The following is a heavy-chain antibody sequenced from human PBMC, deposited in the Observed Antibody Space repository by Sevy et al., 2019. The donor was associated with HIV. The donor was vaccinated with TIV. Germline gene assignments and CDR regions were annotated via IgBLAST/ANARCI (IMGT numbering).Heavy chain of an antibody. Sequence: GGSLRLSCAASGFTLSPYSMEWVRQAPGNGLEWVSHISSSSNIIYYADSVKGRFTVSRDNAKNSLYLRMDSLRDEDTAVYYCARDAMRVGNSNYYYGMDVSGQGTSVTVSS. CDR3: ARDAMRVGNSNYYYGMDV. J-gene: IGHJ6*02. V-gene: IGHV3-48*02. CDR1: GFTLSPYS. D-gene: IGHD2-2*01. CDR2: ISSSSNII.